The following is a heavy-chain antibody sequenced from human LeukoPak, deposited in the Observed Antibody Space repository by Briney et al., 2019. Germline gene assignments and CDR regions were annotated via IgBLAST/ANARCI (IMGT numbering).Heavy chain of an antibody. CDR2: IYTSGST. D-gene: IGHD4-17*01. CDR3: ARDDYGQKGFDY. Sequence: SETLSLTCTVSGDSISTSYWSWIRQPAGKGLEWIGRIYTSGSTNYNPSLKSRVTMSEDTSKNQFSLKLRSVTAADTAVYYCARDDYGQKGFDYWGQGTLVTVSS. J-gene: IGHJ4*02. CDR1: GDSISTSY. V-gene: IGHV4-4*07.